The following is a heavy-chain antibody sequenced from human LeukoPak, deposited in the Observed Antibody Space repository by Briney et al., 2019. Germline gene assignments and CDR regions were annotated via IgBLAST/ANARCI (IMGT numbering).Heavy chain of an antibody. CDR1: GGSINSNSYY. V-gene: IGHV4-39*07. Sequence: SETLSLTCTVSGGSINSNSYYWGWIRQPPGKGLEYIGSIYYSGSTYYNPSLKSRVTISVDTSKNQFSLKLNSVTAADTAVYHCARDRDVDDFDYWGRGTLVIVSS. CDR2: IYYSGST. J-gene: IGHJ4*01. D-gene: IGHD2-15*01. CDR3: ARDRDVDDFDY.